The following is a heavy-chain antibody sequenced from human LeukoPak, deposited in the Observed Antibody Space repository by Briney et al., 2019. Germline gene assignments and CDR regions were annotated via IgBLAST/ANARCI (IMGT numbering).Heavy chain of an antibody. CDR1: GFTVSSNY. CDR2: IYSGGNT. J-gene: IGHJ4*02. CDR3: ARAFYSGSGSFDY. V-gene: IGHV3-53*01. D-gene: IGHD3-10*01. Sequence: PGGSLRLSCVVSGFTVSSNYMNWVRQAPGKGLEWVSIIYSGGNTYYADSVKGRFTISRDNSKNKLYLQMNSLRADDTAVYYCARAFYSGSGSFDYWGQGTLVTVSS.